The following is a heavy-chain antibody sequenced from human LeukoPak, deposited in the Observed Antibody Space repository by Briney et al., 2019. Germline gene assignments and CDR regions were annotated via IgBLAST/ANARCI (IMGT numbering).Heavy chain of an antibody. Sequence: GGSLRLSCAASGFSVSGTYMSGVRQAPGKGLEWVSIIYSGGKTYYADSVKGRFTISTDDSKNTVYLQINSLRADDTAVYYCARAYYYGAWGQGTLVTVSS. CDR2: IYSGGKT. CDR1: GFSVSGTY. D-gene: IGHD3-10*01. V-gene: IGHV3-53*01. CDR3: ARAYYYGA. J-gene: IGHJ5*02.